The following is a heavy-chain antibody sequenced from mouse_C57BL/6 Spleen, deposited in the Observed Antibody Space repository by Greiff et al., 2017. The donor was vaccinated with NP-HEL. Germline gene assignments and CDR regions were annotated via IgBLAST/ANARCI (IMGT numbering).Heavy chain of an antibody. Sequence: QVQLQQSGAELVMPGASVKLSCKASGYTFTSYWMHWVKQRPGQGLEWIGEIDPSDSYTNYNQKFKGKSTLTVDKSSSTAYMQLSSLTSEDSAVYYCARYYSNYYAMDYWGQGTSVTVSS. D-gene: IGHD2-5*01. CDR3: ARYYSNYYAMDY. J-gene: IGHJ4*01. CDR1: GYTFTSYW. CDR2: IDPSDSYT. V-gene: IGHV1-69*01.